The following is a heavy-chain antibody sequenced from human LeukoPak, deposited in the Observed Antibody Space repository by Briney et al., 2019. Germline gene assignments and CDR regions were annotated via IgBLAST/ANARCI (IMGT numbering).Heavy chain of an antibody. Sequence: SETLSLTCAVYGGSFSSYYWSWIRQPPGKGLEWIGEINHSGSTNYNPSLKCRVTISVDTSKNQFSLKLSSVTAADTAVYYCARGCARYYDFWSGYYDAFDIWGRGTMVTVSS. CDR1: GGSFSSYY. CDR2: INHSGST. CDR3: ARGCARYYDFWSGYYDAFDI. J-gene: IGHJ3*02. D-gene: IGHD3-3*01. V-gene: IGHV4-34*01.